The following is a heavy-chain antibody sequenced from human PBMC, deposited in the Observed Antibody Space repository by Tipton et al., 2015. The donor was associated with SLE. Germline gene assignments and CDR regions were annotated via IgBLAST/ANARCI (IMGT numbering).Heavy chain of an antibody. V-gene: IGHV1-69*01. D-gene: IGHD1-26*01. CDR3: ARELHSLFIVGATGWFDP. CDR1: GGTFSSYA. J-gene: IGHJ5*02. CDR2: IIPIFGTA. Sequence: QLVQSGAEVKKPGSSVKVSCKASGGTFSSYAISWVRQAPGQGLEWMGGIIPIFGTANYAQKFQGRVTITADESTSTAYMELSSLRSEDTAVYYCARELHSLFIVGATGWFDPWGQGTLVTVSS.